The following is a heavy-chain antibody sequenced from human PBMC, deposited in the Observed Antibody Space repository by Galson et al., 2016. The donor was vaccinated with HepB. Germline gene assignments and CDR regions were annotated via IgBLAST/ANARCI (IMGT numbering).Heavy chain of an antibody. CDR2: IGGGGGST. J-gene: IGHJ4*02. CDR1: GFTFRSYA. Sequence: SLRLSCAASGFTFRSYAMSWVRQAPGKGLEWLSGIGGGGGSTYYADSVKGRFTISRDNSKNTLSLQMNSLRVDDTAVYYCAKGRVPVIPAAPHFDYWGQGTLVSVSS. CDR3: AKGRVPVIPAAPHFDY. D-gene: IGHD2-2*01. V-gene: IGHV3-23*01.